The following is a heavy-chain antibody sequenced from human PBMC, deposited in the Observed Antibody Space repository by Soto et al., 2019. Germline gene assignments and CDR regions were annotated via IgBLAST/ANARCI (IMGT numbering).Heavy chain of an antibody. CDR2: IIPIFNAT. D-gene: IGHD3-3*01. J-gene: IGHJ6*02. CDR1: GGTFSSYA. V-gene: IGHV1-69*01. Sequence: QVQLVQSGSSVKKPGSSMKVSCKASGGTFSSYAISWVRQAPGQGLEWMGGIIPIFNATPYAQKFQGRVTITADESTSTAYMELSSLRSEDTAVYYCAREDFDSEIYYGMDVWGQGTTVTGSS. CDR3: AREDFDSEIYYGMDV.